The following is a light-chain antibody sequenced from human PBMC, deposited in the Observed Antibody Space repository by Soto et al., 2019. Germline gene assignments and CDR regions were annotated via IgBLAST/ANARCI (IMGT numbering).Light chain of an antibody. Sequence: QSVLTQPPSASGTPGQRVTISCSGSSSNIGSNTVNWYQQLPGTAPKLLIYSNNQRSSGVPDRFSGSKSGTSASLAISGLQSEDEADYYCAAGDDSLNGVVFGGGTKVTVL. V-gene: IGLV1-44*01. CDR2: SNN. CDR1: SSNIGSNT. J-gene: IGLJ2*01. CDR3: AAGDDSLNGVV.